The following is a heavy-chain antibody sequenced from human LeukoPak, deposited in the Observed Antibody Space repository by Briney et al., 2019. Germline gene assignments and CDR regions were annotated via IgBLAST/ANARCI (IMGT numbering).Heavy chain of an antibody. V-gene: IGHV3-21*01. CDR2: ISSSSSYI. J-gene: IGHJ4*02. CDR1: GFTFSSYA. CDR3: AREYSGTTHRPRLDY. D-gene: IGHD6-13*01. Sequence: KPGGSLRLSCAASGFTFSSYAMSWVRQAPGKGLEWVSSISSSSSYIYYADSVKGRFTISRDNAKNSLYLQMNSLRAEDTAVYYCAREYSGTTHRPRLDYWGQGTLVTVSS.